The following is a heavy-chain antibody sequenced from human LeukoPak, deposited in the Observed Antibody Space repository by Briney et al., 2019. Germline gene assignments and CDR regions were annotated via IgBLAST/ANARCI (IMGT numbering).Heavy chain of an antibody. V-gene: IGHV3-23*01. CDR1: GFTFSSYA. J-gene: IGHJ3*02. D-gene: IGHD3-3*01. Sequence: PGGSLRLSCAASGFTFSSYAMSGVRQAPGKGLEWGSAISGSGGSTYYADSVKGRFTIPRDNSKNTLYLQMNSLRAEDTAVYYCAKDMLKWLLWGAFDIWGQGTMVTVSS. CDR3: AKDMLKWLLWGAFDI. CDR2: ISGSGGST.